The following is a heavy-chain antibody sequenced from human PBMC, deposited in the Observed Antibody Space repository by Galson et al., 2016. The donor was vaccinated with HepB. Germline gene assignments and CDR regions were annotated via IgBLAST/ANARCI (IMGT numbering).Heavy chain of an antibody. CDR2: IIPIFSVA. CDR1: GGTFSTSA. D-gene: IGHD6-19*01. J-gene: IGHJ4*02. V-gene: IGHV1-69*10. Sequence: SVKVSCKASGGTFSTSAIIWARQAPGQGLEWMGGIIPIFSVANYAQKFQDRVTITADKSTSTAYMELSGLRSEDTAVYYCARPSSSGWYYFDYWGQGTLVTVSS. CDR3: ARPSSSGWYYFDY.